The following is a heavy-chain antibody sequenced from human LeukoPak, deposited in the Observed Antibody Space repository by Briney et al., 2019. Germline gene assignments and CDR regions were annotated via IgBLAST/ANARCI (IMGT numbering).Heavy chain of an antibody. J-gene: IGHJ4*02. CDR2: SDPEDGER. D-gene: IGHD5-18*01. CDR3: VTGFTTMAVDYFDY. CDR1: GKTLSDLS. V-gene: IGHV1-24*01. Sequence: VASVKVSCKVSGKTLSDLSIHWLRQPPGKGLELLGGSDPEDGERIYAQMFQGRVTMTEDTSIDTAYMELSSLRSEDTAVYYCVTGFTTMAVDYFDYWGQGTLVTVSP.